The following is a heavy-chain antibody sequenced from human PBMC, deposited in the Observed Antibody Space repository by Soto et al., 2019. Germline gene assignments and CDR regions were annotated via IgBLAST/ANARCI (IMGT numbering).Heavy chain of an antibody. Sequence: ASDTLSLTCAVYGGSFSGYYWSWIRQPPGKGLEWIGEINHSGSTNYNPSLKSRVTISVDTSKNQFSLKLSSVTAADTAVYYCARESPIAAAGTEGYYYYYGMDVWGQGTTVTVSS. V-gene: IGHV4-34*01. CDR3: ARESPIAAAGTEGYYYYYGMDV. D-gene: IGHD6-13*01. CDR1: GGSFSGYY. J-gene: IGHJ6*02. CDR2: INHSGST.